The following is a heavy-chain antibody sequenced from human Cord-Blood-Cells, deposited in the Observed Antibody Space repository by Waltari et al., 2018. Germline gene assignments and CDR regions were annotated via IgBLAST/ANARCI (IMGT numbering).Heavy chain of an antibody. J-gene: IGHJ3*02. CDR3: ARDGYCSGGSCYDAFDI. V-gene: IGHV1-2*04. CDR1: GYTFTGYY. D-gene: IGHD2-15*01. CDR2: INPNSGGT. Sequence: QVQLVQSGAEVKKPGASVKVSCKASGYTFTGYYMHWVRQAPGQGLEWMGWINPNSGGTNYAQKFQGWVTMTRDMSISTAYMELSRLRSDDTAVYYCARDGYCSGGSCYDAFDIWGQGTMVTVSS.